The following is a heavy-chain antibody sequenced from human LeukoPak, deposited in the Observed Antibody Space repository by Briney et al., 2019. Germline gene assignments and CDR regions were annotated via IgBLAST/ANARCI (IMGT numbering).Heavy chain of an antibody. CDR2: INPNSGGT. V-gene: IGHV1-2*02. CDR3: ARVQGRYDSSGYYYG. CDR1: GYTFTGYY. J-gene: IGHJ4*02. D-gene: IGHD3-22*01. Sequence: ASVKVSCKASGYTFTGYYIHWVRQAPGQGLEWMGWINPNSGGTNYAQKFQGRVTMTRDTSISTAYMELSRLRSDDTAVYYCARVQGRYDSSGYYYGWGQGTLVTVSS.